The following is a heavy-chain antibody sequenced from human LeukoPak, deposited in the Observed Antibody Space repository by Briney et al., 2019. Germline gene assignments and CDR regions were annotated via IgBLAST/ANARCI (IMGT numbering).Heavy chain of an antibody. D-gene: IGHD1-7*01. CDR3: ARHTRLELRGVYYYYDVMDV. CDR1: GGSISSYY. Sequence: SETLSLTCTVSGGSISSYYWSWLRQPPGKGLEWIGYIYDSGRTNYNPSLKSRVTISIDTSKNQFSLKLTSVTAADTAVYYCARHTRLELRGVYYYYDVMDVWGQGTTVTVSS. CDR2: IYDSGRT. J-gene: IGHJ6*02. V-gene: IGHV4-59*08.